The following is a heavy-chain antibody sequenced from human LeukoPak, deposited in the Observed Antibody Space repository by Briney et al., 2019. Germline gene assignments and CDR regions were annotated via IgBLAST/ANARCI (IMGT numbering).Heavy chain of an antibody. J-gene: IGHJ5*02. V-gene: IGHV1-8*01. CDR2: MNPNSGNT. Sequence: ASVKVSCKASGYTFTSYDINWVRQATGRGLEWMGWMNPNSGNTGYAQKFQGRVTMTRNTSISTAYMELSSLRSEDTAVYYCAREVGPYRDIVVVVAGHWFDPWGQGTLVTVSS. CDR3: AREVGPYRDIVVVVAGHWFDP. CDR1: GYTFTSYD. D-gene: IGHD2-15*01.